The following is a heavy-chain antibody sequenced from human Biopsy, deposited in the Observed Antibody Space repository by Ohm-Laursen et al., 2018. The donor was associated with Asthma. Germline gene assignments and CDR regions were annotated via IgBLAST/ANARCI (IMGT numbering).Heavy chain of an antibody. J-gene: IGHJ4*01. V-gene: IGHV3-30*18. Sequence: SLRLSCAAPGFVFSQSGMHWVRQAPSKGLEWVAVISHDGQTQHYAESVKGRFALSRDNSQNTLYLQMISLRTDDTAVYYCAKRRGYSDFNDFDYWGHGTLVTVSS. D-gene: IGHD4-11*01. CDR3: AKRRGYSDFNDFDY. CDR1: GFVFSQSG. CDR2: ISHDGQTQ.